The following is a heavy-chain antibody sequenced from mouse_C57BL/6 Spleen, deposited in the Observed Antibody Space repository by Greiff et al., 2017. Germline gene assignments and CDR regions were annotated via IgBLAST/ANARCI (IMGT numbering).Heavy chain of an antibody. D-gene: IGHD1-1*01. CDR3: ARQSYYYGSSYVKYFDC. V-gene: IGHV5-6*01. Sequence: EVMLVESGGDLVKPGGSLKLSCAASGFTFSSYGMSWVRQTPDKRLEWVATISSGGSYTYYPESLKGRFTISRDNAKNTLYLQMSSLKSEDTAMYYCARQSYYYGSSYVKYFDCWGQGTTLTVSS. CDR1: GFTFSSYG. CDR2: ISSGGSYT. J-gene: IGHJ2*01.